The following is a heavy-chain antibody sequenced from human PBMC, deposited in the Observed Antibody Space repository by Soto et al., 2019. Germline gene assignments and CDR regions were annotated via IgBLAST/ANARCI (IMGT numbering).Heavy chain of an antibody. CDR2: INPSDGST. D-gene: IGHD3-22*01. CDR3: ARDQGEYYDTSGYIPRWWTGYFHY. V-gene: IGHV1-46*01. CDR1: AYTFITCY. J-gene: IGHJ4*03. Sequence: AASIKVSCKPSAYTFITCYVNWVRQASEQGLRWMRKINPSDGSTSYAQKFQGRVTMTRDTSTSTVYMELSGLRSEDTAVYYCARDQGEYYDTSGYIPRWWTGYFHYWG.